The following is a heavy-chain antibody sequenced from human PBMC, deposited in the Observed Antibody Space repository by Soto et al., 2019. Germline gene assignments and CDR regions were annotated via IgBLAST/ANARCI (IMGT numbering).Heavy chain of an antibody. CDR1: GGSFSGYY. Sequence: SETLSLTCAVYGGSFSGYYWSWIRQPPGKGLEWIGEINHSGSTNYNPSLRRRVAISVDTCKNQFSLQLSSVTAAGTGEYECKRALGRRRYLDCWARVTLVTASS. V-gene: IGHV4-34*01. CDR3: KRALGRRRYLDC. CDR2: INHSGST. J-gene: IGHJ4*02. D-gene: IGHD1-26*01.